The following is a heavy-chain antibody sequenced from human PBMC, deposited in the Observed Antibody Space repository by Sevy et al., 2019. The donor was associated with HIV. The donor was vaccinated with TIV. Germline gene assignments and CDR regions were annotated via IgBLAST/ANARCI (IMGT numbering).Heavy chain of an antibody. D-gene: IGHD4-17*01. Sequence: ASVKVSCKASGYTFTGYYMHWVRQAPGQGLEWMGWINPNSGGTNYAQKFQGWVTMTRDTSISTAYMELSRLRSDDTAVYYCAGERPDDYGDDELDYWGQGTLVTVSS. V-gene: IGHV1-2*04. CDR2: INPNSGGT. CDR1: GYTFTGYY. J-gene: IGHJ4*02. CDR3: AGERPDDYGDDELDY.